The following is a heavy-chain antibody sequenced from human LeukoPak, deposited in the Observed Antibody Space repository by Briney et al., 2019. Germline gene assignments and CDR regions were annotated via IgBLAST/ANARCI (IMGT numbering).Heavy chain of an antibody. CDR3: ARDIVHGDYVSAY. J-gene: IGHJ4*02. CDR1: GLIFSDYT. Sequence: GGSLRLSCAASGLIFSDYTLNWVRQAPGKGLEWVSSITTTSAYIYYADSVKGRFTISRDNAKNSLYLQMNSLRADDTAVYYCARDIVHGDYVSAYWGQGTLVTVSS. CDR2: ITTTSAYI. D-gene: IGHD4-17*01. V-gene: IGHV3-21*01.